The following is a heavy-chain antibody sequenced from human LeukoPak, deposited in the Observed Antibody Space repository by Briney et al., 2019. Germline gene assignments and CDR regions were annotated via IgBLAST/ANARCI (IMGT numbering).Heavy chain of an antibody. CDR3: ARDPPSFQY. V-gene: IGHV3-21*01. CDR1: GFTFSNYN. J-gene: IGHJ1*01. CDR2: ISSSRSSYI. Sequence: PGGSLRLSCAASGFTFSNYNMNWVRQAPAKGLEWVSTISSSRSSYIYYADSVKGRFTISRDNAKNSLYLQTNSLRAEDTAVYYCARDPPSFQYWGQGTLVTVSA.